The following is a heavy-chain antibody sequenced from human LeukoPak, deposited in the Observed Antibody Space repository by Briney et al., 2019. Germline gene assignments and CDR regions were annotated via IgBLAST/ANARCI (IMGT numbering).Heavy chain of an antibody. Sequence: ETXXLXXTVSXXSISSGYXXGWIRQPPGXXXEXIGSXYHSGSTYYNPSLKSRVTISVDTSKNQFSLKLSSVTAADTAVYYCARDMDSSDTKGNWYFDLWGRGTLVTVSS. J-gene: IGHJ2*01. D-gene: IGHD6-19*01. CDR1: XXSISSGYX. CDR2: XYHSGST. V-gene: IGHV4-38-2*02. CDR3: ARDMDSSDTKGNWYFDL.